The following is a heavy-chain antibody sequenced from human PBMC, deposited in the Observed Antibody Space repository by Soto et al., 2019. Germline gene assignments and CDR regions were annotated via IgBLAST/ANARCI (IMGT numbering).Heavy chain of an antibody. D-gene: IGHD3-10*01. CDR1: GFTFSSHG. CDR3: ARQSGATHYFDF. J-gene: IGHJ4*02. Sequence: QVQLVESGGGVVQPGTSLRLSCAASGFTFSSHGMHWVRKAPGKGLDWVAVISYDGSNGYYVDSVKGRFTISRDNSKNTLFLQMDSLRAEDTAVYYCARQSGATHYFDFWGQGTLVIVSS. V-gene: IGHV3-30*03. CDR2: ISYDGSNG.